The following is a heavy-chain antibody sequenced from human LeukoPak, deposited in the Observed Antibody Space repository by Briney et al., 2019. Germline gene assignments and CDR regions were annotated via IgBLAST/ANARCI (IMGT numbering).Heavy chain of an antibody. CDR3: ARGVDSAIDW. Sequence: GGSLRLSCAASGFTFSSYWMNWVRQAPGKGLEWVANINGDGRDKYYVGSVRGRFTISRDNADNALYLQMNSLRGADTALYYCARGVDSAIDWWGQGTLVTVSS. V-gene: IGHV3-7*01. J-gene: IGHJ4*02. CDR2: INGDGRDK. CDR1: GFTFSSYW. D-gene: IGHD3-9*01.